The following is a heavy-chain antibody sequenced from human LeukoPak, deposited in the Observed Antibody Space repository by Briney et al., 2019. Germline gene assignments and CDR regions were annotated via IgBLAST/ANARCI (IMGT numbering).Heavy chain of an antibody. CDR2: IIPILGIA. V-gene: IGHV1-69*04. CDR3: ARDRRGYDILTGYYGAEYFQH. D-gene: IGHD3-9*01. CDR1: GGTFSSYT. J-gene: IGHJ1*01. Sequence: SVKVSCKASGGTFSSYTISWVRQAPGQGLEWMGRIIPILGIANYAQKFQGRVTITADKSTNTAYMELSSLRSEDTAVYYCARDRRGYDILTGYYGAEYFQHWGQGTLVTVSS.